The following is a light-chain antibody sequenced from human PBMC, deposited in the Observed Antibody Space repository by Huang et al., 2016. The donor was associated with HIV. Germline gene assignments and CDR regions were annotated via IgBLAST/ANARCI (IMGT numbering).Light chain of an antibody. Sequence: DIQMTQSPSSVSASVGDRVTITCRARQDISNWLAWYQQKPGKAPKLLIYAASSLQSGVPSSFRGSGSETDFTLAVSSLQPEDFGTYYCEQADSFPLTFGGGTEVKIK. V-gene: IGKV1-12*01. CDR2: AAS. CDR3: EQADSFPLT. CDR1: QDISNW. J-gene: IGKJ4*01.